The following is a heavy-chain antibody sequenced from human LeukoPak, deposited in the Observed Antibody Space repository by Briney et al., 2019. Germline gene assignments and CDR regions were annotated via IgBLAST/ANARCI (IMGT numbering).Heavy chain of an antibody. D-gene: IGHD6-13*01. CDR2: ISYDGSNK. Sequence: AGGSLRLSCAASGFTFSSYVMHWVRQAPGKGLEWVAVISYDGSNKYYADSVKGRFTISRDNSKNTLYLQMNSLRAEDTAVYYCARALGIAAAGTFDYWGQGTLVTVSS. CDR1: GFTFSSYV. J-gene: IGHJ4*02. CDR3: ARALGIAAAGTFDY. V-gene: IGHV3-30*04.